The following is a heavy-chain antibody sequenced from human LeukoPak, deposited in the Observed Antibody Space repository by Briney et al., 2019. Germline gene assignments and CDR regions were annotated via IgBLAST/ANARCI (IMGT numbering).Heavy chain of an antibody. CDR1: GFTFSSYA. V-gene: IGHV3-30*04. D-gene: IGHD6-19*01. Sequence: GGSLRLSCAASGFTFSSYAMHWVRQAPGKGLEWVALISYDEINKYYADSVKGRFTISRDISKNTLYLQMNSLRAEDTAVYYCATAAPASGWYFDYWGQGTLVTVSS. J-gene: IGHJ4*02. CDR3: ATAAPASGWYFDY. CDR2: ISYDEINK.